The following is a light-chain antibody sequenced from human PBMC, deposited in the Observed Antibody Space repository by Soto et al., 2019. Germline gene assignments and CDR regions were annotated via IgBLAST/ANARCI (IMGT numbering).Light chain of an antibody. CDR2: GAS. J-gene: IGKJ5*01. CDR3: QQYNSWPIT. Sequence: DIVMTQSPATLSVSPGERATLSCRASQSVSSNLAWYQQKPGQAPRLLIYGASTRATDIPARFSGSGSGTEFTLTISSLQSEDFAVYYCQQYNSWPITLGQGTRLEIK. V-gene: IGKV3-15*01. CDR1: QSVSSN.